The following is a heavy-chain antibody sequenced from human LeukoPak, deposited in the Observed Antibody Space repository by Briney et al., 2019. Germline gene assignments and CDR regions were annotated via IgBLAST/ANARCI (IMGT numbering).Heavy chain of an antibody. V-gene: IGHV6-1*01. CDR2: TYYRSKWYN. J-gene: IGHJ4*02. CDR3: ARDSVRDGYNSVDY. D-gene: IGHD5-24*01. CDR1: GDSVSSNSAA. Sequence: SQTLSLTCAISGDSVSSNSAAWNWIRQSPSRGLEWLGRTYYRSKWYNDYAVSVKSRITINPDTPKNQFSLQLNSVTPEDTAVYYCARDSVRDGYNSVDYWGQGTLVTVSS.